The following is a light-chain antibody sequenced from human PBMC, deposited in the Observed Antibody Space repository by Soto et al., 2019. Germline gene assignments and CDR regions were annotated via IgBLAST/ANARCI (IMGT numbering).Light chain of an antibody. CDR3: QQYNNWPPIT. Sequence: EIVMTQSPATLSVSPGERATLSCRASQSVSGNLAWYQQKPGQAPRLLIYCASTRATGIPARFSGSGSGTAFALTISSLQSEDFAVYYCQQYNNWPPITFGPGTKVDIK. V-gene: IGKV3-15*01. CDR2: CAS. CDR1: QSVSGN. J-gene: IGKJ3*01.